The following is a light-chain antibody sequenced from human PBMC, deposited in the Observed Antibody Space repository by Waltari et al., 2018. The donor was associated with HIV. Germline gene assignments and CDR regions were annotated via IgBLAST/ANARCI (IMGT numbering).Light chain of an antibody. CDR3: QAWDSGAAV. CDR1: KLGHKY. V-gene: IGLV3-1*01. J-gene: IGLJ2*01. Sequence: SYHLTQPPSVSVSPGQTVTITCSGDKLGHKYASWYQQKPGQSPVLVIYQNSKRPSGIPERFSGSTSGNTATLTISGAQAMDEADYYCQAWDSGAAVFGGGTKLTVL. CDR2: QNS.